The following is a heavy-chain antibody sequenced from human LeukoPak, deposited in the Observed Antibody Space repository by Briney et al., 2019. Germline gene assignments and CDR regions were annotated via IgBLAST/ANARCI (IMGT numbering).Heavy chain of an antibody. CDR3: ARQTGVGLFILP. V-gene: IGHV4-34*01. J-gene: IGHJ4*02. Sequence: SETLSLTCALYGGSFSGYYWSWIRHPPGKGLEWIGEINHSGSTNYNPSLKSRVTIPVDTSKNQFYLKLSCVTAADTAVYYCARQTGVGLFILPGGRGTLVTVSS. D-gene: IGHD3-3*01. CDR1: GGSFSGYY. CDR2: INHSGST.